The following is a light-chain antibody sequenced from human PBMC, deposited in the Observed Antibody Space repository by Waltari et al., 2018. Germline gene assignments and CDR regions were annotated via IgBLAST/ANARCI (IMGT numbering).Light chain of an antibody. Sequence: QLVVTQSPSASASLGASVKLTCTLSSGHSSNVIAWLQQQPEKGPRYLMKVNSDGSHSRGDEIPDRFSGSNSGAERYLTISSLQAEDEADYYCQTGGHGTWVFGGGTKLTVL. J-gene: IGLJ3*02. V-gene: IGLV4-69*01. CDR3: QTGGHGTWV. CDR1: SGHSSNV. CDR2: VNSDGSH.